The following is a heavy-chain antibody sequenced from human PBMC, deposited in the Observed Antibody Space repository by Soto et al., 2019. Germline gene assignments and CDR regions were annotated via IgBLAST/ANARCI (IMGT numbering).Heavy chain of an antibody. CDR3: ARGVAGTRSTSFDY. CDR2: INAGNGNT. Sequence: QVQLVQSGAEVKKPGASVKVSCKASGYTFTIYAMHWVRQAPGQRLEWMGWINAGNGNTKYSQKFQGRVTITRDTSASTAYMELSSLRSEDTAVYYCARGVAGTRSTSFDYWGQGTLVTVSS. D-gene: IGHD6-19*01. CDR1: GYTFTIYA. J-gene: IGHJ4*02. V-gene: IGHV1-3*01.